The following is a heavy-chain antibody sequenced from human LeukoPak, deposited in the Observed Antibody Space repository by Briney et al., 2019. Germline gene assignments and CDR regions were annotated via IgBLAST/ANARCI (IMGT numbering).Heavy chain of an antibody. CDR3: ARHAGVSGTTRYFQH. V-gene: IGHV3-9*01. J-gene: IGHJ1*01. Sequence: QAGGSLRLSCAASGFTFDDYAMHWVRQAPGKGLEWVSGISWNSGSIGYADSVKGRFTISRDNAKNSLYLQMNSLRVEDTAIYYCARHAGVSGTTRYFQHWGQGTLVTVSS. CDR2: ISWNSGSI. D-gene: IGHD1-1*01. CDR1: GFTFDDYA.